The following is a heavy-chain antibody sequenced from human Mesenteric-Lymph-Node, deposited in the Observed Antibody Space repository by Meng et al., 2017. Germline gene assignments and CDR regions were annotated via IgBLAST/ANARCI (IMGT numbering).Heavy chain of an antibody. Sequence: GESLKISCAASGFTFSSYAMSWVRQAPGKGLEWVSAISGSGGSTYYADSVKGRFTISRDNAKNSLYLQMNSLRAEDTAVYYCARDRPYGMDVWGQGTTVTVSS. CDR3: ARDRPYGMDV. J-gene: IGHJ6*02. CDR1: GFTFSSYA. CDR2: ISGSGGST. V-gene: IGHV3-23*01.